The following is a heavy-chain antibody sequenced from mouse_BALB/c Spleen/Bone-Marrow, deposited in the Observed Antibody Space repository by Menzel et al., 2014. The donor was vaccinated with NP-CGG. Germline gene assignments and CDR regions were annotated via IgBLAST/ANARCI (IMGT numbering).Heavy chain of an antibody. CDR2: ISNGGGST. J-gene: IGHJ3*01. Sequence: EVHLVESGGGLVQPGGFLKLSCAASGFTFSSYTMSWVRQTPEKRLEWVAYISNGGGSTYYPDTVKGRFTISRDNAKNTLYLQMSSLKSEDTAMYYCARRAGAYWGQGTLVTVSA. V-gene: IGHV5-12-2*01. CDR1: GFTFSSYT. CDR3: ARRAGAY. D-gene: IGHD3-3*01.